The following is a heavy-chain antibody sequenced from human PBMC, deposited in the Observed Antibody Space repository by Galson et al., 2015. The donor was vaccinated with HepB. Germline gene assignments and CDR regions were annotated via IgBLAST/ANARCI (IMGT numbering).Heavy chain of an antibody. D-gene: IGHD1-26*01. CDR3: ARDPVVGATLLAYGMDV. CDR1: GYIFTSYA. V-gene: IGHV1-3*01. Sequence: SVKVSCKASGYIFTSYAMYWVRQAPGQRLEWMGWINAGNGNTEYSQKFQGRVTITRDTSASTAYMELNSLRSEDTAVYYCARDPVVGATLLAYGMDVWGQGTTVTVSS. CDR2: INAGNGNT. J-gene: IGHJ6*02.